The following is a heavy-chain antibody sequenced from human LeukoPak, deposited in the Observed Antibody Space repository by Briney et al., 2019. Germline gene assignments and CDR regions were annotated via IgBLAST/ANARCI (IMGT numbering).Heavy chain of an antibody. V-gene: IGHV1-2*06. CDR1: GYTFTGYY. J-gene: IGHJ3*02. CDR2: INPNSGGT. Sequence: ASVTVSCKASGYTFTGYYMHWVRQAPRQGLEWMGRINPNSGGTNYAQKFQGRVTMTRDTSISTAYMELSRLRSDDTAVYYCARLSGSYYAFDIWGQGTMVTVSS. D-gene: IGHD1-26*01. CDR3: ARLSGSYYAFDI.